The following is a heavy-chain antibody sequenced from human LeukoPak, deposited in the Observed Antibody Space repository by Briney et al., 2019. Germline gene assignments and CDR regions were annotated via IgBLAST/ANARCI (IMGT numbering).Heavy chain of an antibody. Sequence: GGSLRLSCAASGFTFSSYGMHWVRQAPGKGLEWVAVIWYDGSNKYYADSVKGRFTISRDNSKNTLYLQMNSLRADDTAVYYCARDGPPRIAAIDYWGQGTLVTVSS. CDR1: GFTFSSYG. V-gene: IGHV3-33*01. CDR3: ARDGPPRIAAIDY. J-gene: IGHJ4*02. CDR2: IWYDGSNK. D-gene: IGHD6-13*01.